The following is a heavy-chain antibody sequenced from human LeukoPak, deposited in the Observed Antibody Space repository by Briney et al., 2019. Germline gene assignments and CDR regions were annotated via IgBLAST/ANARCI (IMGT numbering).Heavy chain of an antibody. CDR3: ARERWMQSFDS. V-gene: IGHV3-30*15. J-gene: IGHJ4*02. CDR2: ISHDGSTK. Sequence: GGSLRLSCAASGFSFDSYAVHWVRQAPGKGLQWVAVISHDGSTKYYADFVKGRFSISRDNSNNTLYLQMSSLRPEDTALYYCARERWMQSFDSWGQGTLVTVSS. D-gene: IGHD2-2*03. CDR1: GFSFDSYA.